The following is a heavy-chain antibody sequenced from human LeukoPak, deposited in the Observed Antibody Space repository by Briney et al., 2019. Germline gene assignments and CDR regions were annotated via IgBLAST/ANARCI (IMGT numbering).Heavy chain of an antibody. J-gene: IGHJ4*02. D-gene: IGHD3-22*01. CDR2: ISHTLGGR. Sequence: GGSLRLACVGSGFSFSNFAMSWVRPAQGKGLEWVSTISHTLGGRYYAESVRGPFTVSRDNSQNTLYLQMNSMRADDTAVYFCAKTPDVVIEVVGTTFASWGQGTLVTVSA. CDR1: GFSFSNFA. CDR3: AKTPDVVIEVVGTTFAS. V-gene: IGHV3-23*01.